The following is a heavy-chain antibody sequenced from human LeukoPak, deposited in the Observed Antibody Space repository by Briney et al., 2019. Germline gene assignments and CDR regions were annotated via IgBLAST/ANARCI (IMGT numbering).Heavy chain of an antibody. Sequence: ASVNVSCTASGYTFTSYDINWVRQATGQGLEWMGWMNPNSGNTGYAQKFQGRVTMTRNTSISTAYMELSSLRSEDTAVYYCARVSDYYGMDVWGQGTTVTVSS. CDR2: MNPNSGNT. CDR3: ARVSDYYGMDV. J-gene: IGHJ6*02. CDR1: GYTFTSYD. D-gene: IGHD3-10*01. V-gene: IGHV1-8*01.